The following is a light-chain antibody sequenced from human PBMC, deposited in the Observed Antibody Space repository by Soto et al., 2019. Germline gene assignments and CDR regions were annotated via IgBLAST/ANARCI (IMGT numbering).Light chain of an antibody. V-gene: IGKV3-20*01. CDR1: QSVSSNY. CDR3: PQYGTSPPLT. J-gene: IGKJ4*01. CDR2: GAS. Sequence: LTRSAGTLSLSPGETATLSCRSSQSVSSNYLAWYQQKPGQAPRLLIYGASSRATGIPDRFSGSGSATDFTLTISRLEPVEFAVYYCPQYGTSPPLTFGGGTKVDIK.